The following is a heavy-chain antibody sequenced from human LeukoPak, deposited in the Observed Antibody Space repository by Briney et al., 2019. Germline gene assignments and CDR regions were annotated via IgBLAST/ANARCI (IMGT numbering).Heavy chain of an antibody. J-gene: IGHJ4*02. CDR3: ARAGFILDY. D-gene: IGHD3-16*01. CDR2: IYYSGST. V-gene: IGHV4-59*01. CDR1: GGSISSYY. Sequence: PSETLSLTCTVSGGSISSYYWSWIRQPPGKGLEWIGSIYYSGSTAYNPSLKSRVTIAVDTSKNQFSLKLSSVTAADTAVFYCARAGFILDYWGQGTLVTVSS.